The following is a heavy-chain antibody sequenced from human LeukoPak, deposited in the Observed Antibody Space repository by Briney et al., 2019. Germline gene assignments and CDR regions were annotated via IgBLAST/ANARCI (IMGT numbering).Heavy chain of an antibody. Sequence: GASVKVSRKASGGTFSSYAISWVPQAPGQGLELMGGIIPIFVTANYAQKFQSRVTIATDEPMSTAYMQLRSLRSEDTAVYYCARKTNESGSGSLPWGNWFEPWGQGTLVTVS. CDR3: ARKTNESGSGSLPWGNWFEP. D-gene: IGHD3-10*01. J-gene: IGHJ5*02. CDR2: IIPIFVTA. V-gene: IGHV1-69*05. CDR1: GGTFSSYA.